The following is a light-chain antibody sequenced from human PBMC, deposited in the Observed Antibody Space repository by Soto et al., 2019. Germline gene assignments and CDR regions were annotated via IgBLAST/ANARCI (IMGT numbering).Light chain of an antibody. CDR2: GAS. CDR3: QQYGTSGT. CDR1: QSITTE. V-gene: IGKV3-20*01. J-gene: IGKJ1*01. Sequence: EIVLTQSPATLSLSPGERATLSCRASQSITTELAWYQQKPGQAPRLLISGASSRAADIPDRFSGSGSGTDFTLTISRLEPEDFAVYYCQQYGTSGTFGQGTKVDIK.